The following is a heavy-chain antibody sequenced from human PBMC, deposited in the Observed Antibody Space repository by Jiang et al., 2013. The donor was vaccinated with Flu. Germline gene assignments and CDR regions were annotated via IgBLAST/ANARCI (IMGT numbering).Heavy chain of an antibody. J-gene: IGHJ3*02. CDR1: GDSVSSNSAT. Sequence: QTLSLTCAISGDSVSSNSATWNWIRQSPSRGLEWLGRTYYRAKWYTDYAVSMKGRITINPDTPTDQFSLHLNSVTPDDAAVYYCVAATFSSPAFDIWGQGTLVIVSS. V-gene: IGHV6-1*01. CDR3: VAATFSSPAFDI. CDR2: TYYRAKWYT. D-gene: IGHD6-13*01.